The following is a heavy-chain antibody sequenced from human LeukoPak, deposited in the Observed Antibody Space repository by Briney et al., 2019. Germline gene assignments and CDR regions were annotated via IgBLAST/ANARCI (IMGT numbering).Heavy chain of an antibody. CDR1: GFTFSSYW. CDR3: ARDANFDGMDV. Sequence: PGGSLRLPCAASGFTFSSYWMHWVRQAPGKGLVWVSRINSDGSSTSYADSVKGRFTISRDNAKNTLYLQMNSLRAEDTAVYYCARDANFDGMDVWGQGTTVTVSS. CDR2: INSDGSST. J-gene: IGHJ6*02. V-gene: IGHV3-74*01. D-gene: IGHD3-9*01.